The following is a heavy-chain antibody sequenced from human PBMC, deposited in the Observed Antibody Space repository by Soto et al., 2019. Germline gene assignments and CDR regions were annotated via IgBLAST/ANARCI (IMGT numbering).Heavy chain of an antibody. CDR3: AIGLNVGATAPFDY. D-gene: IGHD1-26*01. CDR1: GFTFSSYG. Sequence: EVQLLESGGGLVQPGGSLRLSCAASGFTFSSYGMSWVRQAPGKGLEWVSAISGSGFGTYYADSVKGRFTISRDNSKNTLYLPMNSLRAEDTAVYYCAIGLNVGATAPFDYWGQGTLVTVSS. J-gene: IGHJ4*02. V-gene: IGHV3-23*01. CDR2: ISGSGFGT.